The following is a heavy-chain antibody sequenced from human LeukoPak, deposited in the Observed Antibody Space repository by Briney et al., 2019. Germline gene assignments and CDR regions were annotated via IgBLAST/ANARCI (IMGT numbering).Heavy chain of an antibody. CDR2: INPNSGGT. V-gene: IGHV1-2*02. Sequence: ASVKVSCKASGYTFTDSHIHWVRQAPGQGLEWMGWINPNSGGTNYAEKFHGRLTTTRDTSISTAFMELSGLRSDDTAVYYCTRFRHVAVAGTPHFDYWGQGALVTVSS. CDR3: TRFRHVAVAGTPHFDY. CDR1: GYTFTDSH. J-gene: IGHJ4*02. D-gene: IGHD6-19*01.